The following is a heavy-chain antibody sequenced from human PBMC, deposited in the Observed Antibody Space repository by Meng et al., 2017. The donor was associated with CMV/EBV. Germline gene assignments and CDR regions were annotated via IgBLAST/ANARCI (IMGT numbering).Heavy chain of an antibody. CDR1: GFTFSSYA. CDR3: ARTYYYDSSGYYYEDDAFDI. CDR2: ISYDGSNK. Sequence: GSLRLSCAASGFTFSSYAMHWVRQAPGKGLEWVAVISYDGSNKYYADSVKGRFTISRDNSKNTLYLQMNSLRAEDTAVYYCARTYYYDSSGYYYEDDAFDIWGQGTMVTVSS. V-gene: IGHV3-30*04. D-gene: IGHD3-22*01. J-gene: IGHJ3*02.